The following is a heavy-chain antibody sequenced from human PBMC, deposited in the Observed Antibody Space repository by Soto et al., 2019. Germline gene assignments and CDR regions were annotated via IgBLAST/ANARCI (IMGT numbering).Heavy chain of an antibody. CDR2: IYKDFT. Sequence: EVQLVESGGGLVQPGGSLRLSCVASGFTVTDIYMNWVRQAPGKGLEWVSVIYKDFTDYADFVKGRFSVSTDSYKNALYLQMDNLRVEDTAVYYCAREPRYCSGGSCAIMGDAFDIWGQGAMVTVSS. V-gene: IGHV3-66*01. J-gene: IGHJ3*02. CDR3: AREPRYCSGGSCAIMGDAFDI. CDR1: GFTVTDIY. D-gene: IGHD2-15*01.